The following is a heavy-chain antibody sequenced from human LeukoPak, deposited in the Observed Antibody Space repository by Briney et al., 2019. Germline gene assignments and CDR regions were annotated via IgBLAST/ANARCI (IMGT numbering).Heavy chain of an antibody. J-gene: IGHJ4*02. CDR2: INPSGGRT. CDR1: GYTFTSYY. CDR3: ARDHCSSTSCYEFDY. Sequence: GASVKVSCKASGYTFTSYYMHWVRQAPGQGLEWMGIINPSGGRTSYAQKFQGRVTMTRDMSTSTVYMELSSLRSEDTAVYYCARDHCSSTSCYEFDYWGQGTLVTVSS. D-gene: IGHD2-2*01. V-gene: IGHV1-46*01.